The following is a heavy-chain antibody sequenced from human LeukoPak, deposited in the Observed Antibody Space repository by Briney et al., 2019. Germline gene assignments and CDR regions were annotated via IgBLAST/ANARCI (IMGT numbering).Heavy chain of an antibody. CDR3: ARDRSGYYDNVWGSYEAFDY. CDR1: GFTFSNYS. V-gene: IGHV3-48*04. Sequence: PGGSLRLSCAASGFTFSNYSMNWVRQAPGKGLEWLSYISHRDSTIYYADSVKGRLIVSRDNAKNSLYLHMKSLRAEDTAVYYCARDRSGYYDNVWGSYEAFDYWGPGTLVTVSS. CDR2: ISHRDSTI. J-gene: IGHJ4*02. D-gene: IGHD3-16*01.